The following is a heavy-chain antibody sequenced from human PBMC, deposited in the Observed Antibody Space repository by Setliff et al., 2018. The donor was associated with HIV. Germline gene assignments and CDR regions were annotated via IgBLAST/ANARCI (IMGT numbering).Heavy chain of an antibody. D-gene: IGHD3-16*01. Sequence: TLSLTCTVSGGSISSYYWSWIRQPPGKGLEWIGYIYYSGSTNYNPSLKSRVAISVDTSKNQFSLKLSSVIAADTAVYYCARIFGDQGYYYGMDVWGQGTTVTVSS. CDR1: GGSISSYY. CDR2: IYYSGST. CDR3: ARIFGDQGYYYGMDV. V-gene: IGHV4-59*01. J-gene: IGHJ6*02.